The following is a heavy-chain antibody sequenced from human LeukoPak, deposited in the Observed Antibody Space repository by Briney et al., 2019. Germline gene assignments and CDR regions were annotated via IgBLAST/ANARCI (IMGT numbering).Heavy chain of an antibody. CDR2: ISYDGTNT. J-gene: IGHJ4*02. Sequence: GGSLRLSCAASGFTFSDNLMHWVRQAPGKGLEWVAVISYDGTNTYSAASMKGRSTISRDNSKNTLFLQMNNLRAEDTALYYCVRESDSRSASGSPDHWGQGTLVTVSS. CDR3: VRESDSRSASGSPDH. D-gene: IGHD3-10*01. CDR1: GFTFSDNL. V-gene: IGHV3-30-3*01.